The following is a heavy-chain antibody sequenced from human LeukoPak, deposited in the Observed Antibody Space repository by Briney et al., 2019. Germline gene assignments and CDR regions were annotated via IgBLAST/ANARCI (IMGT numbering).Heavy chain of an antibody. J-gene: IGHJ4*02. CDR3: AKTGYSSSLYAGYFDY. Sequence: PSQTLSLTCTVSGGSISSGGYYWSWIRQPPGKGLEWIGYIYHSGSTYYNPSLKSRVTISVDRSKNQFSLKLSSVTAADTAVYYCAKTGYSSSLYAGYFDYWGQGTLVTVSS. CDR2: IYHSGST. V-gene: IGHV4-30-2*01. CDR1: GGSISSGGYY. D-gene: IGHD6-13*01.